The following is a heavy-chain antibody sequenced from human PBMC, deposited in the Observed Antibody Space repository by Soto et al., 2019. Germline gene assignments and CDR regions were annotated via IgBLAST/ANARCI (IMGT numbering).Heavy chain of an antibody. V-gene: IGHV4-61*01. CDR1: GGSVSSGSYY. CDR3: ARNPLAVAGTRGFDY. J-gene: IGHJ4*02. Sequence: PSETLSLTCTVSGGSVSSGSYYWSWIRQPPGKGLEWIGYIYYSGSTNYNPSLKSRVTISVDTSKNQFSLKLSSATAADTAVYYCARNPLAVAGTRGFDYWGQGTLVTVSS. D-gene: IGHD6-19*01. CDR2: IYYSGST.